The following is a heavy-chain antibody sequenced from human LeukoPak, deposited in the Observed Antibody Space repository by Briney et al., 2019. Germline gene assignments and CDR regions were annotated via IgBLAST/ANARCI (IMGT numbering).Heavy chain of an antibody. CDR2: IYHRGST. Sequence: SETLSLTCTVSGYSISNGYYWGWIRQPPGKGLEWVGSIYHRGSTYYNPSLKSRVTISVDTSKNQFSLKLTSVTAADTAVYYCARHGRRMVRGNYYFDYWGQGTLVTVSS. J-gene: IGHJ4*02. V-gene: IGHV4-38-2*02. CDR1: GYSISNGYY. CDR3: ARHGRRMVRGNYYFDY. D-gene: IGHD3-10*01.